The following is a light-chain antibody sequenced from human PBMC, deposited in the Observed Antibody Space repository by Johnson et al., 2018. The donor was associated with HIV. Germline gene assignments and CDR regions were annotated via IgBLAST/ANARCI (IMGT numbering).Light chain of an antibody. J-gene: IGLJ1*01. CDR3: GAWDSSLSAYV. V-gene: IGLV1-51*01. CDR2: NNS. CDR1: RSNIGNNY. Sequence: VLTQPPSVSAAPGQKVTISCSGSRSNIGNNYVSWYQQLPGTAHKLLISNNSKRPSGIPDRFSGSKSGTSATLAITGLQTGDEADYYCGAWDSSLSAYVFGTGTQVTV.